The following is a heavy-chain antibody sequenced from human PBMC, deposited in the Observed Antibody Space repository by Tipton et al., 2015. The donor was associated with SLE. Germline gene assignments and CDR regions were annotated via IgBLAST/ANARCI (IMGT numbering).Heavy chain of an antibody. D-gene: IGHD4-17*01. Sequence: TLSLTCTVSSDSISSGGYFWSWIPQYPGKGLAWIWSIYYTGSTYYNPSLKSRLSLSVDTSKKQFSLRLSSVTAADTAVYYCARSVNTFADDYGDIHYFDYWGQGTLVTVSS. CDR3: ARSVNTFADDYGDIHYFDY. V-gene: IGHV4-31*03. J-gene: IGHJ4*02. CDR1: SDSISSGGYF. CDR2: IYYTGST.